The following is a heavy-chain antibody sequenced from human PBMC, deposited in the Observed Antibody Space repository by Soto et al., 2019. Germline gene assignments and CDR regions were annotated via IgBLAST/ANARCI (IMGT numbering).Heavy chain of an antibody. V-gene: IGHV4-34*01. CDR1: GGSFSGYY. CDR3: ARDPGSGSYYGWFDP. J-gene: IGHJ5*02. CDR2: INHSGST. Sequence: SETLSLTCAVYGGSFSGYYWSWIRQPPGKGLEWIGEINHSGSTNYNPSLKSRVTISVDTSKNQFSLKLSSVTAADTAVYYCARDPGSGSYYGWFDPWGQGTLVT. D-gene: IGHD3-10*01.